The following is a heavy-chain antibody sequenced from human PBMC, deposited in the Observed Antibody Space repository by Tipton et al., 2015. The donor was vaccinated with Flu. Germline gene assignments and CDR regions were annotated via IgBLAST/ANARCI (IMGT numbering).Heavy chain of an antibody. CDR3: AKQKGGRFLDWSDPFDN. Sequence: SLRLSCATSGFTFHDFGMHWVRQAPGKGLEWVSGISGDGDDIRYADSMRGRLTISRDNARRSLHLQMNSLGVEDTALYYCAKQKGGRFLDWSDPFDNWGQGTMVTVSS. D-gene: IGHD3/OR15-3a*01. J-gene: IGHJ3*02. CDR2: ISGDGDDI. V-gene: IGHV3-9*01. CDR1: GFTFHDFG.